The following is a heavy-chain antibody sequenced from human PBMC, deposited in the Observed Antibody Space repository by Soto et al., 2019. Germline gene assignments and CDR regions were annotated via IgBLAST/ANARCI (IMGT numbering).Heavy chain of an antibody. CDR2: ISGSGGST. J-gene: IGHJ5*02. CDR1: GFTFSSYA. CDR3: AKSSLNPSSLSRKVWFDP. Sequence: GGSLSLSCAASGFTFSSYAMSWVRQAPGKGLEWVSAISGSGGSTYYADSVKGRFTISRDNSKNTLYLQMNSLRAEDTAVYYCAKSSLNPSSLSRKVWFDPWGQGTLVTVSS. D-gene: IGHD6-13*01. V-gene: IGHV3-23*01.